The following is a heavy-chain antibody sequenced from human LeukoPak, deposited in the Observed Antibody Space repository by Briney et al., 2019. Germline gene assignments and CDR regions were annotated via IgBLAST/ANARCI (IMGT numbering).Heavy chain of an antibody. V-gene: IGHV7-4-1*02. CDR3: ARGSSDSSSWMYYFDY. D-gene: IGHD6-13*01. CDR1: GYTFTSYA. J-gene: IGHJ4*02. CDR2: INTNTGNP. Sequence: ASVKVSCKASGYTFTSYAMNWVRQAPGQGLGWMEWINTNTGNPTYAQGFTGRFVFSLDTSVSTAYLQISSLKAEDTAVYYCARGSSDSSSWMYYFDYWGQGTLVTVSS.